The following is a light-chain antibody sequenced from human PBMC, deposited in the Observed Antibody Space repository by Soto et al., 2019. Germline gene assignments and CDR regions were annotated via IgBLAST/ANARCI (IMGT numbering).Light chain of an antibody. J-gene: IGKJ1*01. V-gene: IGKV1-5*03. CDR2: KAS. CDR1: QTISSW. CDR3: QHYNSYSEA. Sequence: DIQKTQSPSSLSAYVGDRVTITFRASQTISSWLAWYQQKPGKAPKLLIYKASTLKSGVPSRFSGSGSGTEFTLTISSLQPDDFATYYCQHYNSYSEAFGQGTKVDI.